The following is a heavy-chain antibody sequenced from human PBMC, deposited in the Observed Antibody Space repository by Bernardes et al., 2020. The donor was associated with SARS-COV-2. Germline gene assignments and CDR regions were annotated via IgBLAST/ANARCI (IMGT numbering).Heavy chain of an antibody. CDR1: GYTFTMYT. D-gene: IGHD1-1*01. CDR3: AKDRGSVKTGFDY. CDR2: IRTYNGDT. J-gene: IGHJ4*02. Sequence: ASVKVSCKTSGYTFTMYTITWVRQAPGQGLEWMGWIRTYNGDTKIAQKFQGRVSMTTDTSTTTAYMELRSLRADDTAVYYCAKDRGSVKTGFDYWGQGTLVTVSS. V-gene: IGHV1-18*04.